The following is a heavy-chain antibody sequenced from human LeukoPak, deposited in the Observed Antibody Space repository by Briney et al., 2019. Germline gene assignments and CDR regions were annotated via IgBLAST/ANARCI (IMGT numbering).Heavy chain of an antibody. CDR3: ARPLRDGSYDAFDI. CDR2: IYPGDSLT. J-gene: IGHJ3*02. V-gene: IGHV5-51*01. Sequence: GGSLQISCQDSGYHFTNYWIGWVRQMPGKGLEWMGIIYPGDSLTRYSPSFQGHVPISADRSITPAYLQWSSLTAADTAMYYCARPLRDGSYDAFDIWGQGTRVTVSS. D-gene: IGHD2-15*01. CDR1: GYHFTNYW.